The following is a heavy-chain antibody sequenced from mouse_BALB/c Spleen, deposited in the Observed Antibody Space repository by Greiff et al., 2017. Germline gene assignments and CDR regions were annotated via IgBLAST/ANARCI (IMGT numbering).Heavy chain of an antibody. Sequence: QVQLQQPGAELVKPGASVKLSCKASGYTFTSYWMHWVKQRPGQGLEWIGEINPSNGRTNYNEKFKSKATLTVDKSSSTAYMQLSSLTSEDSAVYYCARRGPLNAMDYWGQGTSVTVSS. D-gene: IGHD1-2*01. CDR1: GYTFTSYW. CDR2: INPSNGRT. CDR3: ARRGPLNAMDY. V-gene: IGHV1S81*02. J-gene: IGHJ4*01.